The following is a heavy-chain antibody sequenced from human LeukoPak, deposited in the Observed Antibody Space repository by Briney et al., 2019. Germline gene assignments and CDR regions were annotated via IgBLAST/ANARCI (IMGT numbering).Heavy chain of an antibody. CDR3: ASQYSSSWYGYYYYGMDV. V-gene: IGHV3-23*01. CDR1: GFTFSNFA. Sequence: AGGSLRLSCAASGFTFSNFAMSWVRQAPGKGLEWVSVVCGSGGCTYYADSVKGRFTISRDNSKNTLYLQMNSLRAEDTAVYYCASQYSSSWYGYYYYGMDVWGQGTTVTVSS. CDR2: VCGSGGCT. J-gene: IGHJ6*02. D-gene: IGHD6-13*01.